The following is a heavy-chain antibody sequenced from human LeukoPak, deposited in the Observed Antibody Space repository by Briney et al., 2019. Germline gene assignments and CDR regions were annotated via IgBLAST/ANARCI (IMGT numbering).Heavy chain of an antibody. CDR1: GYSISSGYY. J-gene: IGHJ3*02. CDR3: ARHAVGSYVPSAFDI. CDR2: FYHSGRP. D-gene: IGHD1-26*01. V-gene: IGHV4-38-2*02. Sequence: SETLSLTCTVSGYSISSGYYWGWIRQPPGKGLEWIGSFYHSGRPYYNPSLKSRDTLSVDTSKNQFSLKLSSVTAADTAVYYCARHAVGSYVPSAFDIWGQGTMVTVSS.